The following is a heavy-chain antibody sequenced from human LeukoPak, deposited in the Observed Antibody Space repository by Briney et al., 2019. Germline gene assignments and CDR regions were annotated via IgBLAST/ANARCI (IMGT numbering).Heavy chain of an antibody. V-gene: IGHV4-30-2*01. J-gene: IGHJ5*02. CDR3: AREGAGYSSEWARFDP. Sequence: SQTLSLTCAVSGGSISSGGYSWSWIRQPPGKGLEWIGYIYHSGSTYYNPSLKSRVTISVDTSKNQFSLKLSSVTPADTAVYYCAREGAGYSSEWARFDPWGQGTLVTVSS. D-gene: IGHD6-19*01. CDR1: GGSISSGGYS. CDR2: IYHSGST.